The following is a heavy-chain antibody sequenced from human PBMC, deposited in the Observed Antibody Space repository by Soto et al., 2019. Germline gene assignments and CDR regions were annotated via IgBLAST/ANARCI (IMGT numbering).Heavy chain of an antibody. V-gene: IGHV4-59*06. CDR3: ARDRVTMVRGVIGLYYYYGMDV. J-gene: IGHJ6*02. D-gene: IGHD3-10*01. CDR2: IYYSGST. Sequence: PSETLSLTCTVSGGSISSYYWSWIRQPPGKGLEWIGYIYYSGSTYYNPSLKSRVTISVDTSKNQFSLKLSSVTAADTAVYYCARDRVTMVRGVIGLYYYYGMDVWGQGTTVTVSS. CDR1: GGSISSYY.